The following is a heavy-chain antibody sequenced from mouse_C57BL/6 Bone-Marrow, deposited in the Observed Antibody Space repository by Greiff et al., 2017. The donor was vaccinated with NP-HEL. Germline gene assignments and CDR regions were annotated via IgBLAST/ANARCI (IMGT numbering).Heavy chain of an antibody. Sequence: EVVLVESGGGLVKPGGSLKLSCAASGFTFSSYAMSWVRQTPEKRLEWVATISDGGSYTYYPDNVKGRFTISRDNAKNNLYLQMSHLKSEDTAMYYCATRGFAYWGQGTLVTVSA. J-gene: IGHJ3*01. CDR3: ATRGFAY. CDR1: GFTFSSYA. V-gene: IGHV5-4*01. CDR2: ISDGGSYT.